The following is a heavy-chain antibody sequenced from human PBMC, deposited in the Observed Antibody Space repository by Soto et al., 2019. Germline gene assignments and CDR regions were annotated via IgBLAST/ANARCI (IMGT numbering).Heavy chain of an antibody. CDR1: GFPLSGTGMR. CDR3: TRALYGMDV. CDR2: IDWEDTK. J-gene: IGHJ6*02. Sequence: SGPTLVNPTQTLTLTCTVSGFPLSGTGMRVTWIRQPPGKALEWLARIDWEDTKLYSSSLKTRLTISRDTSKNQVVLTMTSMDPADTVTYYCTRALYGMDVWGQGTTVTVSS. V-gene: IGHV2-70*04.